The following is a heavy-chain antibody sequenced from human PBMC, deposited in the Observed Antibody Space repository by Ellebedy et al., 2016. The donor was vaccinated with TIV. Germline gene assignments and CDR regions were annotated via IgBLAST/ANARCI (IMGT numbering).Heavy chain of an antibody. CDR1: GYTFTTYG. CDR2: IIPIFGTA. J-gene: IGHJ6*02. D-gene: IGHD3/OR15-3a*01. CDR3: ARLEGDFWTIYNYYYGMDV. V-gene: IGHV1-69*06. Sequence: SVKVSCXASGYTFTTYGISWVRQAHGQGLEWMGGIIPIFGTANYAQKFQGRVTINADKSTNTAYMELSSLRSEDTAVYYCARLEGDFWTIYNYYYGMDVWGQGTTVTVSS.